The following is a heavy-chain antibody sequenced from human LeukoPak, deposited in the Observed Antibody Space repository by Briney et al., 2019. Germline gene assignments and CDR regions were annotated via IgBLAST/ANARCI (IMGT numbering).Heavy chain of an antibody. J-gene: IGHJ3*02. CDR3: ARGRVGALLHALDI. CDR2: IRTSSSAT. V-gene: IGHV3-23*01. D-gene: IGHD1-26*01. Sequence: PGGSLRLSCAGSGFTFGSYAINWVRQAPGKGLGWVSAIRTSSSATYYADSVKGRFATSRDDSRSTVFLQMNSLRAEDTAVYYCARGRVGALLHALDIWGQGTLVAVSS. CDR1: GFTFGSYA.